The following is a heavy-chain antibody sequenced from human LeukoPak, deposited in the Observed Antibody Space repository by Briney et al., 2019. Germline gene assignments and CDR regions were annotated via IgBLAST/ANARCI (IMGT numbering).Heavy chain of an antibody. D-gene: IGHD4-17*01. CDR3: ANGDYQGYYFDY. J-gene: IGHJ4*02. CDR2: VSGSGNYT. Sequence: GGSLRLSCAASGFTFSGYAMSWVRQAPGKGLEWVSTVSGSGNYTYYADSVKGRFTISRDNSKNTLYLQMNSLRAEDTAVYYCANGDYQGYYFDYWGQGTLVTVSS. V-gene: IGHV3-23*01. CDR1: GFTFSGYA.